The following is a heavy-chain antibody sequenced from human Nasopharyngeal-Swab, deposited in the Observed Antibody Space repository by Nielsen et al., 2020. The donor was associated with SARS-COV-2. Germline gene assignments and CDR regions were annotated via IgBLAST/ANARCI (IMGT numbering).Heavy chain of an antibody. V-gene: IGHV3-7*01. CDR2: IKQDGSEK. J-gene: IGHJ4*02. CDR3: ARGKSGLLWFGELFRPSKYYFDY. CDR1: GFTVTSNY. Sequence: GESLKISCAASGFTVTSNYMSWVRQAPGKGLEWVANIKQDGSEKYYVDSVKGRFTISRDNAKNSLYLQMNSLRAEDTAVYYCARGKSGLLWFGELFRPSKYYFDYWGQGTLVTVSS. D-gene: IGHD3-10*01.